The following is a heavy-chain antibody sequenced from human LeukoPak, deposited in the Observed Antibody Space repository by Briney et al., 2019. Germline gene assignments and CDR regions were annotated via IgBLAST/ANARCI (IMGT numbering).Heavy chain of an antibody. J-gene: IGHJ4*02. D-gene: IGHD3-16*02. Sequence: GASVKVSCKASGGTFSSYGISWVRQAPGQGLEWMGWISAYNGNTNYAQKLQGRVTMTTDTSTSTAYMELRSLRSDDTAVYYCARMFDDYVWGSYREYPNFDYWGQGTLVTVSS. V-gene: IGHV1-18*01. CDR1: GGTFSSYG. CDR2: ISAYNGNT. CDR3: ARMFDDYVWGSYREYPNFDY.